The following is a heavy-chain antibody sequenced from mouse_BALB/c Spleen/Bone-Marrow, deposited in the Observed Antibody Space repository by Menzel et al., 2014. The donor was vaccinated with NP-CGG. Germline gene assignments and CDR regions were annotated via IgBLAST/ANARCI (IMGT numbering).Heavy chain of an antibody. CDR1: GYSFTGYF. CDR2: INPYNGDT. CDR3: ARSGDCDGFAY. V-gene: IGHV1-20*02. D-gene: IGHD3-2*02. Sequence: VQLQQSGPELVKPGASVKISCKASGYSFTGYFMNWVMQSHGNSLEWIGRINPYNGDTFYNQKFKGKATLTVDKSSSTAHMELRSLASEDSAVYYCARSGDCDGFAYWGQGTLVTVSA. J-gene: IGHJ3*01.